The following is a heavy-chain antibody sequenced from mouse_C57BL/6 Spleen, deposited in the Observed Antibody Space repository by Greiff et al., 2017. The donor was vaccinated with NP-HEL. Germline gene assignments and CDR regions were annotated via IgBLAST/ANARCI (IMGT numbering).Heavy chain of an antibody. CDR2: IDPSDSYT. CDR3: ARWRTGYFDY. J-gene: IGHJ2*01. D-gene: IGHD4-1*01. CDR1: GYTFTSYW. Sequence: QVQLQQSGPELVKPGASVKISCKASGYTFTSYWMQWVKQRPGQGLEWIGEIDPSDSYTNYNQKFKGKATLTVDTSSSTAYMQLSSLTSEDSAVYYCARWRTGYFDYWGQGTTLTVSS. V-gene: IGHV1-50*01.